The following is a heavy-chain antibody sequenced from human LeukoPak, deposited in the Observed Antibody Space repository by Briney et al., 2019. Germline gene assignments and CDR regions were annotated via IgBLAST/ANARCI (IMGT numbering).Heavy chain of an antibody. V-gene: IGHV3-30-3*01. J-gene: IGHJ4*02. CDR2: ISYDGSNK. D-gene: IGHD3-22*01. CDR3: ARDVGLYYYDSRGGDY. Sequence: PGGSLRLSCAASGFTFSSYAMSWVRQAPGKGLEWVAVISYDGSNKYYADSVKGRFTISRDNSKNTLYLQTNSLRAEDTAVYYCARDVGLYYYDSRGGDYWGQGTLVTVSS. CDR1: GFTFSSYA.